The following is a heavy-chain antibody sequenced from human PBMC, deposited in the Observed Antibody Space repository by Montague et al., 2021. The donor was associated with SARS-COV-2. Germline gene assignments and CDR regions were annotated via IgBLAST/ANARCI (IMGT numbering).Heavy chain of an antibody. CDR1: GFIFSSYE. Sequence: SLRLSCTASGFIFSSYEMNLVRQAPGKGLEWVSYISNSGDTKYYSDSVKGRFTISRDNAKNSLYLQMSSLRAEDTAVYYCARAGEDYYYDSSGFLYWGQGILVTVSS. J-gene: IGHJ4*02. V-gene: IGHV3-48*03. CDR3: ARAGEDYYYDSSGFLY. CDR2: ISNSGDTK. D-gene: IGHD3-22*01.